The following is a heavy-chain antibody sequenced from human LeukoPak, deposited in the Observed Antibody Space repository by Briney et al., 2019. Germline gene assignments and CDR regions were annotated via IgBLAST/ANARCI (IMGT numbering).Heavy chain of an antibody. CDR3: VRSRNSEQYSFDY. D-gene: IGHD1-26*01. J-gene: IGHJ4*02. CDR1: GGSISSGDYY. CDR2: IYYNGGT. V-gene: IGHV4-31*01. Sequence: SQTLSLTCTVAGGSISSGDYYWTCIRQHPGKGLEWIGYIYYNGGTYYNPSLKSQVTISADTSKNQFSLKLTSVTGADTAMYYCVRSRNSEQYSFDYWGQGVLVTVSS.